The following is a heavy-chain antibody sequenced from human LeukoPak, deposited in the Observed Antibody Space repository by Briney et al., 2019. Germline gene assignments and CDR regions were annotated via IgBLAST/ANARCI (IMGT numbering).Heavy chain of an antibody. V-gene: IGHV4-30-4*01. CDR2: IYYSGST. D-gene: IGHD2-15*01. CDR3: ARERCSRGSCYGSGMDV. J-gene: IGHJ6*02. Sequence: PSETLALTCTVSGGSISSGDYYWSWIRQPPGKGLEWIGYIYYSGSTYYNPSLKSRVTISVDTSKNQFSLKLSSVTAADTAVYYCARERCSRGSCYGSGMDVWGQGTTVTVSS. CDR1: GGSISSGDYY.